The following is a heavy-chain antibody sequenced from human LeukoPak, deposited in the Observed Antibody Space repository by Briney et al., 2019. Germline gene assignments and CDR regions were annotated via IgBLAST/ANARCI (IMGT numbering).Heavy chain of an antibody. CDR1: GFTFSRFT. CDR3: APDLRGSASSLDD. D-gene: IGHD6-25*01. CDR2: ISSNSIYT. J-gene: IGHJ4*02. V-gene: IGHV3-21*05. Sequence: GGSLRLSCAASGFTFSRFTMNWVRQAPGKGLEWISYISSNSIYTNYADSVKGRFTISRDNSKNTLYLQMNSLRAEDTAVYYCAPDLRGSASSLDDWGQGTLVTVSS.